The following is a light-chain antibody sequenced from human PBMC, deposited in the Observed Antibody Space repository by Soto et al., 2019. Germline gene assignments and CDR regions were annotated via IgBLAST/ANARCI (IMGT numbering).Light chain of an antibody. Sequence: QSALTQPASVSGSPGQSITISCTGTSSDVGGYNYVSWYQQHPGKAPKLMIYDVSNRPSGVSNRFSGSKSVNTASLTISGPQAEDEADYYCRSYTSSSSVVFGGGTKLTVL. CDR1: SSDVGGYNY. J-gene: IGLJ2*01. CDR3: RSYTSSSSVV. CDR2: DVS. V-gene: IGLV2-14*01.